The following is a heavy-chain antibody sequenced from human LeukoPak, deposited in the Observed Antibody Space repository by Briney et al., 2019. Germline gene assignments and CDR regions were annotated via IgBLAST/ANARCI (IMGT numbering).Heavy chain of an antibody. Sequence: QPGGSLRLSCAASGFTFSSYWMSWVRQAPGKGLEWVANIKQDGSEKYYVDSVKGRFTISRDNAKNSLYLQMNSLRAEDTAVYYCARDVRLGAPIVGATTEYFQHWGQGTLVTVSS. J-gene: IGHJ1*01. CDR1: GFTFSSYW. D-gene: IGHD1-26*01. CDR3: ARDVRLGAPIVGATTEYFQH. V-gene: IGHV3-7*01. CDR2: IKQDGSEK.